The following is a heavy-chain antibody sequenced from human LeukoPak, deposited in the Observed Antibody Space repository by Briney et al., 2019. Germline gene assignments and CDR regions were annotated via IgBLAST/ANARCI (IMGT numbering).Heavy chain of an antibody. Sequence: SETLSLTCTVSGGSISSYYWSWIRQPPGKGLEWIGYIYYSGSTNYNPSLKSRVTISVDTSKNQFSLKLSSVTAADTAVYYCARVLGYCSSTSCYDWFDPWGQGPLVTVSS. CDR3: ARVLGYCSSTSCYDWFDP. V-gene: IGHV4-59*01. D-gene: IGHD2-2*01. CDR2: IYYSGST. J-gene: IGHJ5*02. CDR1: GGSISSYY.